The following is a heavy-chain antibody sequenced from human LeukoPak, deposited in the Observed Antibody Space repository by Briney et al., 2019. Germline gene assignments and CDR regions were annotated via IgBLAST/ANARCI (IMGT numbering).Heavy chain of an antibody. V-gene: IGHV1-2*02. J-gene: IGHJ4*02. Sequence: VASVKVSCKASGYTFTGYYMHWVRQAPGQGLEWMGWINPNSGGTNYAQKFQGRVTMTRDTSISTAYMELSRLRSDDTAVYYCARTYYYGSGSPPHFDYWGQGTLVTVSS. CDR3: ARTYYYGSGSPPHFDY. CDR2: INPNSGGT. D-gene: IGHD3-10*01. CDR1: GYTFTGYY.